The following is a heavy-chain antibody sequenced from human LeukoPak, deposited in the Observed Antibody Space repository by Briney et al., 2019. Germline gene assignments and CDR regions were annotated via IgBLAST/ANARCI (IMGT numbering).Heavy chain of an antibody. CDR1: GYTFTNYN. V-gene: IGHV1-18*01. D-gene: IGHD2/OR15-2a*01. J-gene: IGHJ4*02. Sequence: ASVKVSCKASGYTFTNYNIIWVRQAPGQGLEWMGGISSHNGNTNYAQKVQGRVTMTTDTSTSTAYMELRSLRSDDTAVCYCARDIFGVIAGVQLDYWGQGTLVTVSS. CDR2: ISSHNGNT. CDR3: ARDIFGVIAGVQLDY.